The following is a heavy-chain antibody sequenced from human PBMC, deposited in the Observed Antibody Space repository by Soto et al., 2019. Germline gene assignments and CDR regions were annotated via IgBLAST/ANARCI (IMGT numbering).Heavy chain of an antibody. CDR3: ARLRKQQLPFDS. J-gene: IGHJ4*02. V-gene: IGHV4-34*01. Sequence: SETLSLTCAVYGGSFSGYYWSWNRQPPGKGLEWTGEINHSGSTNYNPSLKSRVTIQVDTSKNQFSLDLSSVTAADTAVYYCARLRKQQLPFDSWGQGTLVTVSS. CDR1: GGSFSGYY. CDR2: INHSGST. D-gene: IGHD6-13*01.